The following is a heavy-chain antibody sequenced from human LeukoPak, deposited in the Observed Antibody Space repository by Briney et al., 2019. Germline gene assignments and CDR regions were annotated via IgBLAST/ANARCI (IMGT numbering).Heavy chain of an antibody. J-gene: IGHJ4*02. D-gene: IGHD5-18*01. CDR2: ISSSSSYI. Sequence: PGGPLRLSCAASGFTFSSYSMNWVRQAPGKGLEWVSSISSSSSYIYYADSVKGRFTISRDNAKNSLYLQMNSLRAEDTAVYYCARDQGGYSYGTIDYWGQGTLVTVSS. V-gene: IGHV3-21*01. CDR3: ARDQGGYSYGTIDY. CDR1: GFTFSSYS.